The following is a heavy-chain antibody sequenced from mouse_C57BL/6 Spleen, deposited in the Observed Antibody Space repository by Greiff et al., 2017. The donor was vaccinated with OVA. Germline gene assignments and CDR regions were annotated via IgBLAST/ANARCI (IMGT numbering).Heavy chain of an antibody. CDR1: GYTFTDYN. CDR2: INPNNVGT. V-gene: IGHV1-18*01. CDR3: ARAVNPYWYFDV. Sequence: EVKLQESGPELVKPGASVKIPCKASGYTFTDYNMDWVKQSHGKSLEWIGDINPNNVGTIYNQKFKGKATLTVDKSSSTAYMELRSLTSEDTAVYYCARAVNPYWYFDVWGTGTTVTVSS. D-gene: IGHD6-1*01. J-gene: IGHJ1*03.